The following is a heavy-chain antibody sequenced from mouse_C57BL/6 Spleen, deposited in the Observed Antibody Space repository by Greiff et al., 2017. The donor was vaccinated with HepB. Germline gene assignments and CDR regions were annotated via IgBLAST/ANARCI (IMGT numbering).Heavy chain of an antibody. CDR2: IYPRSGNT. CDR1: GYTFTSYG. Sequence: VQLQQSGAELARPGASVKLSCKASGYTFTSYGISWVKQRTGQGLEWIGEIYPRSGNTYYNEKLKGKATLTADKSSSTAYMELRSLTSEDSAVYFCARGDYDYDGFAYWGQGTLVTVSA. CDR3: ARGDYDYDGFAY. J-gene: IGHJ3*01. D-gene: IGHD2-4*01. V-gene: IGHV1-81*01.